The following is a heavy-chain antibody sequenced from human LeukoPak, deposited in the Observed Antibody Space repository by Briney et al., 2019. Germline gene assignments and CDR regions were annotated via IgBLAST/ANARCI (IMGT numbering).Heavy chain of an antibody. J-gene: IGHJ6*02. CDR1: GFTFSSYW. D-gene: IGHD4-17*01. CDR3: TRLNYKGDYALYQYYGMDV. V-gene: IGHV3-7*05. Sequence: GGSLRLSCAASGFTFSSYWMSWVRQAPGKGLEWVANIKQDGSEKYYVDSVKGRFTISRDNAKNSLYLQMNSLKTEDTAVYYCTRLNYKGDYALYQYYGMDVWGQGTTVTVSS. CDR2: IKQDGSEK.